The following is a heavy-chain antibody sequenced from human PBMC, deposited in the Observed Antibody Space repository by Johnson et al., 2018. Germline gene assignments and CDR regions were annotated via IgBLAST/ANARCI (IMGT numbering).Heavy chain of an antibody. V-gene: IGHV3-30*18. Sequence: QVQLVESGGGVVQPGRSLRLSCAASGFTFSTYAMHWVRQAPGKGLEWVAVISYDGGNKYFADSVKGRFTISRDNSKNTLSLQMNSLRAEDTAVYYCAKDSRRGYSYGPQPGDAFDIWGQGTMVTVSS. CDR1: GFTFSTYA. CDR2: ISYDGGNK. D-gene: IGHD5-18*01. J-gene: IGHJ3*02. CDR3: AKDSRRGYSYGPQPGDAFDI.